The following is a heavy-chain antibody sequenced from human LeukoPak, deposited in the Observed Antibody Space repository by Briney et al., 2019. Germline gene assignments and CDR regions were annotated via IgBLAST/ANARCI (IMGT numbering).Heavy chain of an antibody. Sequence: GGSLRLSCTASGFTFSSYAMYWVREAPGEGVEWVSGIFGSGGSAHYADSVKGRFTISRDNSQNTVYLQMNSLRAEDTAVYYCGKTTTGYSSGRNPAWPVDYWGQGTLVTVSS. D-gene: IGHD6-19*01. CDR3: GKTTTGYSSGRNPAWPVDY. J-gene: IGHJ4*02. CDR2: IFGSGGSA. V-gene: IGHV3-23*01. CDR1: GFTFSSYA.